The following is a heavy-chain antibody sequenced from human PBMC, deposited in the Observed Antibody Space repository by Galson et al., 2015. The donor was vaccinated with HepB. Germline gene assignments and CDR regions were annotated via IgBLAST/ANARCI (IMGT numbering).Heavy chain of an antibody. D-gene: IGHD5-18*01. Sequence: SLRLSCAASGFTFRSYWMSWVRQAPGKGLEWVANIKEDGSEKYYVDSVKGRFTISRDNARDSLYLQMNSLRAEDTAVYYCARETGGYSYGYWDYWGQGTLVTVSS. CDR2: IKEDGSEK. V-gene: IGHV3-7*01. CDR1: GFTFRSYW. CDR3: ARETGGYSYGYWDY. J-gene: IGHJ4*02.